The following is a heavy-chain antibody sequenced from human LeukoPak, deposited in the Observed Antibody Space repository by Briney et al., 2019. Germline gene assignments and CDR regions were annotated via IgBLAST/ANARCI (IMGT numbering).Heavy chain of an antibody. CDR1: GGTFSSYA. CDR2: IIPIFGTA. V-gene: IGHV1-69*05. Sequence: ASVKVSCKASGGTFSSYAISWVRQAPGQGLEWMGGIIPIFGTANYAQKFQGRVTITTDESTSTAYMELSSLRSEDTAVYYCARALSGYCSGTSCRYYYYMDVWGKGTTVTVSS. CDR3: ARALSGYCSGTSCRYYYYMDV. J-gene: IGHJ6*03. D-gene: IGHD2-2*01.